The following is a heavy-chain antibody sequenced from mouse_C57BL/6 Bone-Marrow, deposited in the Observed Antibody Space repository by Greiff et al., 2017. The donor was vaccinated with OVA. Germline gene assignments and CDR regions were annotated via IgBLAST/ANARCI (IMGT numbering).Heavy chain of an antibody. Sequence: VQLQQSGAELVRPGTSVTVSCKASGYAFTNYLIEWVKQRPGQGLEWIGVINPGSGGTNYNEKFKGKATLTADKSSSTAYMQLSSLTSEDSAVCFCARSLYYYGCRVDWYFDVWGTGTTVTVSA. D-gene: IGHD1-1*01. CDR1: GYAFTNYL. V-gene: IGHV1-54*01. J-gene: IGHJ1*03. CDR2: INPGSGGT. CDR3: ARSLYYYGCRVDWYFDV.